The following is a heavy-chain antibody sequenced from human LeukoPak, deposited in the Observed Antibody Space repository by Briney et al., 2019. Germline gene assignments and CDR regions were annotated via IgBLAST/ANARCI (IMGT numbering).Heavy chain of an antibody. CDR2: ISSSSSYT. V-gene: IGHV3-11*05. CDR1: GFTFSDYE. D-gene: IGHD5-18*01. Sequence: GGSLRLSCAASGFTFSDYELNWVRQAPGKGLEWVSYISSSSSYTNYADSVKGRFTISRDNAKNSLYLQMNSLRAEDTAVYFCAKGPVDTAMVYYFDYWGQGTLVTVSS. CDR3: AKGPVDTAMVYYFDY. J-gene: IGHJ4*02.